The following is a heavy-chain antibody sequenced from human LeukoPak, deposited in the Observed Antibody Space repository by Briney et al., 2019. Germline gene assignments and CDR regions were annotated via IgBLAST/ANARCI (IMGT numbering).Heavy chain of an antibody. CDR3: AKDTDDSGDYVDAFDI. D-gene: IGHD4-17*01. Sequence: GSLRLSCAASGFTVSSNYMSWVRQAPGKGLEWVSVIYSGGSTYYADSVKGRFTISRDNSKSTLYLQMNSLRAEDTAVYYCAKDTDDSGDYVDAFDIWGQGTMVTVAS. CDR1: GFTVSSNY. CDR2: IYSGGST. J-gene: IGHJ3*02. V-gene: IGHV3-53*01.